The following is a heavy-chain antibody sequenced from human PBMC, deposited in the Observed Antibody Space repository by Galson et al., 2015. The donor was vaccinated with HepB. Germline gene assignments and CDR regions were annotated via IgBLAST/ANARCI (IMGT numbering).Heavy chain of an antibody. V-gene: IGHV1-18*01. CDR1: GYSFSNYG. Sequence: SVQVSCKASGYSFSNYGLSWIRQAPGPGLEWMGWFSGYDGSTNYAQRFQGRVTMTADASTGTAYLELRNLRSDDTAVYYCARDSRLELRLNNYFSYGMDVWGQGSAVIVSS. J-gene: IGHJ6*02. CDR2: FSGYDGST. D-gene: IGHD1-1*01. CDR3: ARDSRLELRLNNYFSYGMDV.